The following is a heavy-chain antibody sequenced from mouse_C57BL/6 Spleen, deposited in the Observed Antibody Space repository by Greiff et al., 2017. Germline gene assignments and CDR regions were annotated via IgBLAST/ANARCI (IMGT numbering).Heavy chain of an antibody. J-gene: IGHJ1*03. V-gene: IGHV1-53*01. D-gene: IGHD1-1*01. CDR1: GYTFTSYW. CDR2: INPSNGGT. CDR3: ARGYYGSSYWYFDV. Sequence: VQLQQPGTELVKPGASVKLSCKASGYTFTSYWMHWVKQRPGQGLEWIGNINPSNGGTNYNEKFKSKATLTVDKSSSTAYMQLSSLTSVDSAVYYCARGYYGSSYWYFDVWGTGTTVTVSS.